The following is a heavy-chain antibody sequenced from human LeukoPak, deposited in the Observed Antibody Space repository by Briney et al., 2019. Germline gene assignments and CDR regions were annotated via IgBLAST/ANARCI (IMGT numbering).Heavy chain of an antibody. CDR1: GGTFSSYA. J-gene: IGHJ4*02. Sequence: GASVKVSCKASGGTFSSYAISWVQQAPGQGLEWMGGIIPIFGTANYAQKFQGRVTITADESTSTAYMELSSLRSEDTAVYYCAREHYYDSSGHYYFDYWGQGTLVTVSS. V-gene: IGHV1-69*13. D-gene: IGHD3-22*01. CDR3: AREHYYDSSGHYYFDY. CDR2: IIPIFGTA.